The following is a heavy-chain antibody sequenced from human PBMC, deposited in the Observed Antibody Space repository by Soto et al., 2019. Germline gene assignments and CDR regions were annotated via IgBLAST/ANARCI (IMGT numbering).Heavy chain of an antibody. CDR3: ARGKTAVDTPNCVDS. V-gene: IGHV1-69*01. CDR1: GGTFSIYG. Sequence: QVQLVQSGAEVKKPGSSVKVSCNARGGTFSIYGINWVRQAPGQGLEWMGGIIPVFGSANYAQRFQGRVTIISHESTSTLYMVMSRLTSYDKSIYCCARGKTAVDTPNCVDSWGQGTVVTVSS. D-gene: IGHD5-18*01. CDR2: IIPVFGSA. J-gene: IGHJ5*02.